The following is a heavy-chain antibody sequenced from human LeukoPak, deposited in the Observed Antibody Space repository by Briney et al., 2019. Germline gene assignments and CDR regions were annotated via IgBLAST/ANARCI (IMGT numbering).Heavy chain of an antibody. CDR1: GGSISSYY. Sequence: PSETLSLTCTVSGGSISSYYWSWIRQPPGKGLEWIGYIYYSGSTNYNPSLKRRVTISVDTSKNQFSLKLSSVTAADTAVYYCARGITIFGVVIHFDYWGQGTLVTVSS. J-gene: IGHJ4*02. D-gene: IGHD3-3*01. CDR2: IYYSGST. V-gene: IGHV4-59*01. CDR3: ARGITIFGVVIHFDY.